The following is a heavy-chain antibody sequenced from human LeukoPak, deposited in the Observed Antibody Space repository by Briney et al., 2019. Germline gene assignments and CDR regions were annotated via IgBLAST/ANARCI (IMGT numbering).Heavy chain of an antibody. CDR2: IYSGGST. Sequence: GGSLRLSCAASGFTVSSNYMSWVRQAPRKGLEWVSVIYSGGSTYYADSVKGRFTISRDNSKNTLYLQMNSLRAEDTAVYYCATDKFIVLVPAAYDYWGQGTLVTVSS. V-gene: IGHV3-66*01. D-gene: IGHD2-2*01. CDR3: ATDKFIVLVPAAYDY. CDR1: GFTVSSNY. J-gene: IGHJ4*02.